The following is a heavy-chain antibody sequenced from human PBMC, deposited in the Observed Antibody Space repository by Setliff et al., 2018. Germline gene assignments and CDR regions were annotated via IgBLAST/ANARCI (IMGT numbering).Heavy chain of an antibody. CDR1: GFTFSSYS. J-gene: IGHJ6*03. CDR3: ARDKTIFLSRYYMDV. Sequence: LRLSCAASGFTFSSYSMNWVRQAPGKGLEWVSYISSSSSTIYYADSVKGRFTISRDNAKNSLYLQMNSLRAEDTAVYYCARDKTIFLSRYYMDVWGKGATVTVSS. CDR2: ISSSSSTI. V-gene: IGHV3-48*01. D-gene: IGHD3-3*01.